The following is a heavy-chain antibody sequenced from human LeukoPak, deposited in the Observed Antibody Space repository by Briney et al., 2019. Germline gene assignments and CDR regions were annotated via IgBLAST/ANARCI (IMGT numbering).Heavy chain of an antibody. CDR2: IYSGGST. V-gene: IGHV3-66*01. Sequence: GGSLRLSCVSSGFTFSSYWMHWVRQAPGKGLEWVSVIYSGGSTYYADSVKGRFTISRDNSKNTLYLQMNSLRAEDTAVYYCARNTYYYDSSGYSWYVDYWGQGTLVTVSS. CDR1: GFTFSSYW. D-gene: IGHD3-22*01. CDR3: ARNTYYYDSSGYSWYVDY. J-gene: IGHJ4*02.